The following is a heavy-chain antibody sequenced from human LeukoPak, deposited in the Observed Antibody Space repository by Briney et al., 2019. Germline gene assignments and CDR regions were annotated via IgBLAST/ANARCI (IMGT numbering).Heavy chain of an antibody. D-gene: IGHD1-26*01. CDR1: GYTFTGYY. CDR3: VRRVGVSGWDYFDN. J-gene: IGHJ4*02. Sequence: ASVKVSCKASGYTFTGYYMHWVRQATGQGLEWMGWMNPNSGNTGYAQKFQGRVTTTRNTSISIAYMELTSLRSEDTAVYYCVRRVGVSGWDYFDNWGQGTLVTVSS. V-gene: IGHV1-8*03. CDR2: MNPNSGNT.